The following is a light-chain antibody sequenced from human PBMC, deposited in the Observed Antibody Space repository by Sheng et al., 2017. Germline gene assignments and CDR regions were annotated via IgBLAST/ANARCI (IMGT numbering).Light chain of an antibody. CDR3: QQYSTYPFT. CDR2: GAS. CDR1: QGISIW. J-gene: IGKJ5*01. V-gene: IGKV1D-16*01. Sequence: DIQMTQSPSTLSASVGDRVTITCRASQGISIWLAWYQQKPGKAPRSLIYGASNLLSGVPSRFSGSGSGTDFSLTINSLQPEDFATYYCQQYSTYPFTLGQGTRLEIK.